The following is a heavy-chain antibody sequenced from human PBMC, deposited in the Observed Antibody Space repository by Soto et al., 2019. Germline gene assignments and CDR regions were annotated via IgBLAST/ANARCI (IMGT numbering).Heavy chain of an antibody. CDR3: ARESEDLTSNFDY. CDR2: ISSTTNYI. V-gene: IGHV3-21*06. J-gene: IGHJ4*02. CDR1: GFTFTRYS. Sequence: PGGSLRLSCAASGFTFTRYSMNWVRQAPGKGLEWVSSISSTTNYIYYGDSMKGRFTISRDNAKNSLYLEMNSLRAEDTAVYSCARESEDLTSNFDYWGQGTLVTVS.